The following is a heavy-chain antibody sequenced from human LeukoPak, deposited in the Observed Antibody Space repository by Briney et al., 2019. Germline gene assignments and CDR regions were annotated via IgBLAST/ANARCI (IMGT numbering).Heavy chain of an antibody. CDR3: ARAALYSSGCYTPLGL. V-gene: IGHV1-46*01. D-gene: IGHD6-19*01. Sequence: GSVKVSFKASRCTFTSYYMHWVRQAPAQGRQWMGVIYPCGCSTRYTQEFQGKVTMTRDTSTSTVYMELSSLTPEDTAVYYCARAALYSSGCYTPLGLWGQGTLVTVSS. CDR2: IYPCGCST. CDR1: RCTFTSYY. J-gene: IGHJ4*02.